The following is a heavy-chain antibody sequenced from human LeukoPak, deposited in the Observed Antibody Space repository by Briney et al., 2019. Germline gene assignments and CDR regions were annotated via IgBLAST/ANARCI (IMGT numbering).Heavy chain of an antibody. Sequence: ASVKVSCKASRYTFTSYDISWVREAAGHGLEWMSWMNPNTGRTGYAQKFQGRITMTRDTSINTAYMELTNLRSEDTAIYYCARLSQTPDYYTLGGYYYLGYWGQGTPVTVSS. CDR3: ARLSQTPDYYTLGGYYYLGY. CDR2: MNPNTGRT. J-gene: IGHJ4*02. D-gene: IGHD3-10*01. V-gene: IGHV1-8*01. CDR1: RYTFTSYD.